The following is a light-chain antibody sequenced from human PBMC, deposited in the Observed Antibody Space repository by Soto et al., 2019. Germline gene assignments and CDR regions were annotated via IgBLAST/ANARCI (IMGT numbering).Light chain of an antibody. V-gene: IGKV3D-15*01. CDR2: DVS. Sequence: EIVMTQSPATLSVSPGERATLSCWASQSVSSNLAWYQQKPGQAPRLLIYDVSTRATGIPTRFSGSGSGTEVTLTISSLQYEDFGAYGSQRYNHWHLTFRGGTKVDSK. J-gene: IGKJ4*01. CDR3: QRYNHWHLT. CDR1: QSVSSN.